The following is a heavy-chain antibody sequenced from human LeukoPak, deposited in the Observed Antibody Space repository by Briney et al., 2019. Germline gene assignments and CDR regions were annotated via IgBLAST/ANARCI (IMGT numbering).Heavy chain of an antibody. CDR2: IYSGGST. V-gene: IGHV3-53*04. CDR3: ARVIGMAKPNWFDP. J-gene: IGHJ5*02. D-gene: IGHD5-12*01. CDR1: GFTFSSYA. Sequence: GGSLRLSCAASGFTFSSYAMHWVRQAPGKGLEWVSVIYSGGSTYYADSVKGRFTISRHNSKNTLYLQMNSLRAEDTAVYYCARVIGMAKPNWFDPWGQGTLVTVSS.